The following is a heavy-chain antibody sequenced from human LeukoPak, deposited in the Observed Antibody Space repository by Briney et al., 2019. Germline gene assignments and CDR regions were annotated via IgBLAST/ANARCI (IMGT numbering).Heavy chain of an antibody. J-gene: IGHJ6*02. D-gene: IGHD6-13*01. Sequence: PGGSLRLSCAASGFTFSSYGMHWVRQAPGKGLEWVAFIRYDGSNKYYADSVKGRLTISRDNSKNTLYLQMNSLRAEDTAVYYCAKDLVAAAGTDYYGMDVWGQGTTVTVSS. V-gene: IGHV3-30*02. CDR2: IRYDGSNK. CDR1: GFTFSSYG. CDR3: AKDLVAAAGTDYYGMDV.